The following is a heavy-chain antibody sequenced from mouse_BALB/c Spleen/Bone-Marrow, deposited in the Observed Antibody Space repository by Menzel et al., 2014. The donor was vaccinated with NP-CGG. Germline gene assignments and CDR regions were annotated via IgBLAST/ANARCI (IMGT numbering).Heavy chain of an antibody. CDR3: ESRGEYCDV. CDR2: IYPYNGVS. V-gene: IGHV1-31*01. CDR1: DYSFTGYY. J-gene: IGHJ1*01. Sequence: EVQGVESGPELVKPGASVKISCKASDYSFTGYYMHWVKQSHGNSLDWIGYIYPYNGVSSYNQKFKGKATLTVDKSSSTAYMELRSLTSDDSAVYYCESRGEYCDVWGAGTTVTVSS.